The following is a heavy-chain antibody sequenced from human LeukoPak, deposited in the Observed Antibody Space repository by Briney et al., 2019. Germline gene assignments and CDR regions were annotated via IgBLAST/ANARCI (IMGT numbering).Heavy chain of an antibody. J-gene: IGHJ5*02. CDR3: ARDKDGLQPWASEYNWFDP. CDR1: GYTFTGYY. V-gene: IGHV1-2*02. D-gene: IGHD2-15*01. CDR2: INPNSGGT. Sequence: ASVKVSCKASGYTFTGYYMHWVRQAPGQGLEWMGWINPNSGGTNYAQKFQGRVTMTRDTSISTAYMELSRLRSDDTAVYYCARDKDGLQPWASEYNWFDPWGQGTLVTVSS.